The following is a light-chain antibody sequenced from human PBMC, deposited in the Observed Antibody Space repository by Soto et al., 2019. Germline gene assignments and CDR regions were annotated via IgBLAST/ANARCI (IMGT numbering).Light chain of an antibody. J-gene: IGKJ1*01. CDR1: QSVSSN. CDR3: QQRSNWPPWT. Sequence: EIVLTPSPGTLSLSPGESATLSCRASQSVSSNLAWYQQKPGQSPRLLIYDASNRATGIPARFSGSGSGTDFTLTISSLEPEDFAVYYCQQRSNWPPWTFGQGTKVDIK. CDR2: DAS. V-gene: IGKV3-11*01.